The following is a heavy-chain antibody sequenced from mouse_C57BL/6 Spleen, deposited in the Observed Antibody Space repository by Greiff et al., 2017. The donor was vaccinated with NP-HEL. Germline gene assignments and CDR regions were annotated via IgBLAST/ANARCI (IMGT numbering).Heavy chain of an antibody. V-gene: IGHV1-80*01. J-gene: IGHJ3*01. CDR2: IYPGDGDT. CDR3: ARYLTTVVAKGFAY. Sequence: QVQLQQSGAELVKPGASVKISCKASGYAFSSYWMNWVKQRPGKGLAWIGQIYPGDGDTNYNGKFKGKATLTADKSSSTAYMQLSSLTSEDSAVYFCARYLTTVVAKGFAYWGQGTLVTVSA. CDR1: GYAFSSYW. D-gene: IGHD1-1*01.